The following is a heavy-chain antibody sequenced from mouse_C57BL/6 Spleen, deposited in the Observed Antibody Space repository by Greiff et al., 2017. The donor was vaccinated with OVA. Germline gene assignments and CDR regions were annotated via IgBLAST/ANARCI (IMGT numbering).Heavy chain of an antibody. V-gene: IGHV1-63*01. CDR2: IYPGGGYT. D-gene: IGHD2-1*01. J-gene: IGHJ2*01. Sequence: VQLQQSGAELVRPGTSVKMSCKASGYTFTNYWIGWAKQRPGHGLEWIGDIYPGGGYTNYNEKFKGKATLTADKASSTASMQFSSLTFEESAIYYCARGVEYYGNYGGYYCDYWGQGTTLTVSS. CDR1: GYTFTNYW. CDR3: ARGVEYYGNYGGYYCDY.